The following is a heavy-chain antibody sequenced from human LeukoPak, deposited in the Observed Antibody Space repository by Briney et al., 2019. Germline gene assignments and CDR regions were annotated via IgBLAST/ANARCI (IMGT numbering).Heavy chain of an antibody. CDR1: GYTFTSYG. Sequence: ASVKVSCKASGYTFTSYGTSWVRQDPGQGLEWMGCISAYNGNTNYAQKLQGRVTMTTDTSTSTAYMELGSLRSDDTAVYYCARGNYYDSSGYLDYWGQGTLVTVSS. CDR2: ISAYNGNT. V-gene: IGHV1-18*01. J-gene: IGHJ4*02. CDR3: ARGNYYDSSGYLDY. D-gene: IGHD3-22*01.